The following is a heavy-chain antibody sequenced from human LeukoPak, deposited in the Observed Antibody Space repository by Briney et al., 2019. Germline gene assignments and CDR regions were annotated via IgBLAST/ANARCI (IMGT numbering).Heavy chain of an antibody. D-gene: IGHD6-19*01. CDR1: GFTVSSNY. J-gene: IGHJ4*02. Sequence: GGSLRLSCAASGFTVSSNYMSWVRQAPGKGLEWVSVIYSGGSTYYADSVKGRFTISRDNSKNTLYLQMNSLRAEDTAVYCCARENPGIAVAGTEEYWGQGTLVTVSS. CDR3: ARENPGIAVAGTEEY. V-gene: IGHV3-66*01. CDR2: IYSGGST.